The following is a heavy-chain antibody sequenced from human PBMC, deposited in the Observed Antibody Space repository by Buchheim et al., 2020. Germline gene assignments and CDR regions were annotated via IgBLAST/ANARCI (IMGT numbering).Heavy chain of an antibody. V-gene: IGHV1-2*04. CDR2: INPNSGGT. CDR1: GGTFSSYA. CDR3: ARRGRWLQSGYYYYGMDV. D-gene: IGHD5-24*01. Sequence: QVQLVQSGAEVKKPGSSVKVSCKASGGTFSSYAISWVRQAPGQGLEWMGWINPNSGGTNYAQKFQGWVTMTRDTSISTAYMELSRLRSDDTAVYYCARRGRWLQSGYYYYGMDVWGQGTT. J-gene: IGHJ6*02.